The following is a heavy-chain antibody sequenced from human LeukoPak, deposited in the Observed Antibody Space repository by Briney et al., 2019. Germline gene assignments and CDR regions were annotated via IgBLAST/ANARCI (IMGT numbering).Heavy chain of an antibody. Sequence: GGSLRLSCAASGFTFSSYAMSWVRQAPGKGLEWVSGVSASGDTTYYADSVKGRFTISRDNSKNTLYLQMNSLRAEDTAVYYCARGGSPVYSSSRNWFDPWGQGTLVTVSS. D-gene: IGHD6-13*01. CDR3: ARGGSPVYSSSRNWFDP. CDR2: VSASGDTT. V-gene: IGHV3-23*01. J-gene: IGHJ5*02. CDR1: GFTFSSYA.